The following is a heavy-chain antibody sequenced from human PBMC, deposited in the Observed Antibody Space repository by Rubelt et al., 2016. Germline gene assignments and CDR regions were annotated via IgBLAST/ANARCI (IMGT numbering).Heavy chain of an antibody. D-gene: IGHD2/OR15-2a*01. CDR1: GFSFNIYE. CDR3: VRDEYGVGGDP. J-gene: IGHJ5*02. CDR2: ITASGGAR. Sequence: EVQLVESGGGLVQPGGSLRLSCAASGFSFNIYEMNWVRQAPGKGLEWVSYITASGGARYNADAVKGRVTVSRDNAKNLLYLQMNNVTDDDTALYYCVRDEYGVGGDPWGQGTLVTVSS. V-gene: IGHV3-48*03.